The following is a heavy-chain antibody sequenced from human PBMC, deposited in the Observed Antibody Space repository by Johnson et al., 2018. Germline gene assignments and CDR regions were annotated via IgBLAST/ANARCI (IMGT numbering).Heavy chain of an antibody. CDR1: GFTFSDYY. CDR3: ASGLRGSGWYPDYFHN. V-gene: IGHV3-11*01. CDR2: ISTGGVIV. Sequence: QVQLVQSGGGLVKXGGSXRLXCVASGFTFSDYYMSWIRQAPGKGREWISFISTGGVIVIYADPVKGRFTISRDNAKNSLYLQMNSRGAEDTAVYYCASGLRGSGWYPDYFHNWGQGTLVTVSS. D-gene: IGHD6-19*01. J-gene: IGHJ1*01.